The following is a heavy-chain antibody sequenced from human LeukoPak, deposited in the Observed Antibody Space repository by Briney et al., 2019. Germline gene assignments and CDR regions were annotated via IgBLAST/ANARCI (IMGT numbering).Heavy chain of an antibody. CDR2: ISAYNGNT. Sequence: ASVKVSFKASGYTFTSYGLSWVRQAPGQGLEWMGWISAYNGNTNYARKFQGRVTMTTDTSTSTAYMELRSLRSDDTAVYYCARDRLRFLPWDWFDPWGQGTLVTVSS. J-gene: IGHJ5*02. V-gene: IGHV1-18*01. CDR1: GYTFTSYG. D-gene: IGHD3-3*01. CDR3: ARDRLRFLPWDWFDP.